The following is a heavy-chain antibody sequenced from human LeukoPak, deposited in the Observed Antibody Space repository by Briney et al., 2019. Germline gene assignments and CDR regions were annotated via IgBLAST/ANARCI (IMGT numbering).Heavy chain of an antibody. J-gene: IGHJ4*02. V-gene: IGHV4-34*01. D-gene: IGHD6-19*01. Sequence: SETLSLTCAVYGGSFSGYYWSWIRQPPGKGLEWIGEINHSGSTNYNPSLKSRVTISVDTSKNQFSLELSSVTAADTAVYYCARHFAGTGYYFDYWGQGTLVTASS. CDR2: INHSGST. CDR3: ARHFAGTGYYFDY. CDR1: GGSFSGYY.